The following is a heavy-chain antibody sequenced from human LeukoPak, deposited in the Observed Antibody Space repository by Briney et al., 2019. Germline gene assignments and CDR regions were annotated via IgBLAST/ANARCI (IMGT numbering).Heavy chain of an antibody. CDR2: INPSGGST. Sequence: ASVKVSCKASGYTFTSCYMHWVRQAPGQGLEWMGIINPSGGSTSYAQKFQGRVTMTRDTSTSTVYMELSSLRSEDTAVYYCAREVAPDTYGQHFDYWGQGTLVTVSS. CDR1: GYTFTSCY. V-gene: IGHV1-46*01. CDR3: AREVAPDTYGQHFDY. D-gene: IGHD5-18*01. J-gene: IGHJ4*02.